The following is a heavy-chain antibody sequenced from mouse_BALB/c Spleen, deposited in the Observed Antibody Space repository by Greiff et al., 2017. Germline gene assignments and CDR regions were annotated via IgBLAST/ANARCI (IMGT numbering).Heavy chain of an antibody. V-gene: IGHV14-3*02. D-gene: IGHD4-1*01. J-gene: IGHJ4*01. Sequence: EVQLQQSGAELVKPGASVKLSCTASGFNIKDTYMHWVKQRPEQGLEWIGRIDPANGNTKYDPKFQGKATITADTSSNTAYLQLSSLTSEDTAVYYCARGNWDGAMDYWGQGTSVTVSS. CDR1: GFNIKDTY. CDR2: IDPANGNT. CDR3: ARGNWDGAMDY.